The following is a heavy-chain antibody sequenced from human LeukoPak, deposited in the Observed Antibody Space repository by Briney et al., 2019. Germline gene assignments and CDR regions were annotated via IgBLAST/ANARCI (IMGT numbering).Heavy chain of an antibody. J-gene: IGHJ4*02. CDR2: ISWNSGSI. CDR1: GFTFDDYA. Sequence: GGSLRLSCAASGFTFDDYAMHWVRQAPGKGLEWVSGISWNSGSIGYADSVKGRFTISRDNAKNSLYLQMNSLRAEDTALYYCAKDISYYGSGSPAFDYWGQGTLVTVSS. D-gene: IGHD3-10*01. CDR3: AKDISYYGSGSPAFDY. V-gene: IGHV3-9*01.